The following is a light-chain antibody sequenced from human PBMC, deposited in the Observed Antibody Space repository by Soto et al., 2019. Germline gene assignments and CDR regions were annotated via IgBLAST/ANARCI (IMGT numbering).Light chain of an antibody. CDR2: WAS. CDR1: QSVLFSSNNKNY. V-gene: IGKV4-1*01. J-gene: IGKJ2*01. Sequence: DIVMTQSPDYLPVSLGERATISCKSSQSVLFSSNNKNYLAWYQHKSGLPPKLLIYWASTRESGVPDRFSGSGSGTDFTLTISSLQAEDVAVYYCQQYYTTLFTFGQGTKLEIK. CDR3: QQYYTTLFT.